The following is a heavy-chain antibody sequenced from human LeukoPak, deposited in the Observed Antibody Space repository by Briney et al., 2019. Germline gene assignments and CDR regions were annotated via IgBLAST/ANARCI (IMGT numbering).Heavy chain of an antibody. CDR2: ISSGGLTT. Sequence: KAGGSLRLSCAASGFIFSSYWMSWIRQAPGKGLEWVSYISSGGLTTHYADSVKGRFTIARDNAKTSLSLQMDSLRAEDTAVYFCARVERHMTMVTQPDYWGQGTLVTVSS. V-gene: IGHV3-11*01. D-gene: IGHD4/OR15-4a*01. J-gene: IGHJ4*02. CDR1: GFIFSSYW. CDR3: ARVERHMTMVTQPDY.